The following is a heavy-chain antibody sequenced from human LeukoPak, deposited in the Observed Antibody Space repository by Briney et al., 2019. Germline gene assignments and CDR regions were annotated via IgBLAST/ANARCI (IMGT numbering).Heavy chain of an antibody. CDR1: NASISSNTYY. V-gene: IGHV4-39*07. J-gene: IGHJ4*02. Sequence: SETLSLTCTVSNASISSNTYYRAWIRQPPGKGLEYIGSINYRGSTYYNPSLKSRLTISLDTSKNQFSLELTSMTAADTAVYYCARVSAPGGTRLFDFWGQGTLVTVSS. D-gene: IGHD6-25*01. CDR2: INYRGST. CDR3: ARVSAPGGTRLFDF.